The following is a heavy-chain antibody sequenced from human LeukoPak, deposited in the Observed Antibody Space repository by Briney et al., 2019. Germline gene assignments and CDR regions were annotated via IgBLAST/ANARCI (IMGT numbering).Heavy chain of an antibody. J-gene: IGHJ4*02. V-gene: IGHV3-74*01. CDR1: GFTFTPFW. D-gene: IGHD3/OR15-3a*01. CDR2: INSDESSR. CDR3: ARDLWTDY. Sequence: PGGSLRLSCVASGFTFTPFWMHWVRQAPGKGLVWVSHINSDESSRNYADSVKGRFTISRDNAKNTLYLQMSSLRAEDTAVYYCARDLWTDYWGQGTLVTVSS.